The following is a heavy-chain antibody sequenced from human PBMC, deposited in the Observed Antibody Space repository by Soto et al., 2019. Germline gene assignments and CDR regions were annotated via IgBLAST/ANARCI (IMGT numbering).Heavy chain of an antibody. J-gene: IGHJ6*02. CDR1: GCTFSSYA. CDR2: IIPIFATA. V-gene: IGHV1-69*12. CDR3: AQCLLGVNYYYGMDV. D-gene: IGHD3-16*01. Sequence: QVRLVQSGAEVKKPGSSVKVSCKASGCTFSSYAINWVSQAPGQGLEWMGGIIPIFATADYAQKFQGRVTITADESTSTAYMELSSLRSEVTAVYYCAQCLLGVNYYYGMDVWGQGTTVTVSS.